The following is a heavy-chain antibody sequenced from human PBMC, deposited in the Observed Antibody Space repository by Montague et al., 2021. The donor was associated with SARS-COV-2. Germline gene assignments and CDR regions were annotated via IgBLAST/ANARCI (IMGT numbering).Heavy chain of an antibody. Sequence: SETLSLTCGVYGGSFSGYFWTWIRQPPGKGLEWIGEINDGGSVTYNPSLKSRLTMSVDTSKNQFSLNLTSVAAADMAVYYCARTSKMDDYVWGSYRFTAFDTWGQGTMVIVSS. V-gene: IGHV4-34*01. CDR1: GGSFSGYF. CDR2: INDGGSV. CDR3: ARTSKMDDYVWGSYRFTAFDT. D-gene: IGHD3-16*02. J-gene: IGHJ3*02.